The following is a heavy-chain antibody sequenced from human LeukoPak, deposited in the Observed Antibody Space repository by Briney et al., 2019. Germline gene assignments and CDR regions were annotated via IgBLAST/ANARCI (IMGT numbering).Heavy chain of an antibody. V-gene: IGHV4-30-4*08. J-gene: IGHJ4*02. D-gene: IGHD3-10*01. CDR1: GDSINSGDYY. Sequence: SETLSLTCTVSGDSINSGDYYWSWIRQPPGKGLDWIGYIYYSGSADYNPSLKSRVTMSVDTSKNQFSLKLSSVTAADTAVYYCARGEFRYYFDYWGQGTLVTVSS. CDR2: IYYSGSA. CDR3: ARGEFRYYFDY.